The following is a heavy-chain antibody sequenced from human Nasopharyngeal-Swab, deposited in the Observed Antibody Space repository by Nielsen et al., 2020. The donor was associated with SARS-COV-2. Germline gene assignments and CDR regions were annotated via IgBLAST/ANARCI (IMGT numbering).Heavy chain of an antibody. CDR1: GGSISSSSYY. Sequence: SETLSLTYTVSGGSISSSSYYWGWIRQPPGKGLEWIGSIYYSGSTYYNPSLKSRVTISVDTSKNQFSLKLSSVTAADTAVYYCARMSIAAAGTGSYWGQGTLVTVSS. D-gene: IGHD6-13*01. CDR2: IYYSGST. J-gene: IGHJ4*02. CDR3: ARMSIAAAGTGSY. V-gene: IGHV4-39*01.